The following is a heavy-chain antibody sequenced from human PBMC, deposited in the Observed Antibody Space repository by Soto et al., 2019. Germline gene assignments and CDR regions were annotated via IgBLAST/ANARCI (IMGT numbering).Heavy chain of an antibody. Sequence: SETLSLTCAVSGGSISSGGYSWSWIRQPPGKGLEWIRYIYHSGSTYYNPSLKSRVTISVDRSKNQFSLKLSSVTAADTAVYYCARGSAEGPDAFDIWGQGTMVTVSS. CDR2: IYHSGST. CDR3: ARGSAEGPDAFDI. V-gene: IGHV4-30-2*01. J-gene: IGHJ3*02. CDR1: GGSISSGGYS.